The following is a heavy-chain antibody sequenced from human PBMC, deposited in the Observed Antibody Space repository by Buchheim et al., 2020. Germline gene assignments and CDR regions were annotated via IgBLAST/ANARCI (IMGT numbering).Heavy chain of an antibody. CDR3: GGYKTPYFRFDY. Sequence: EVQLLESGGDLVQPGGSLRLSCAASGFTFGSYAMGWVRQAPGTGLEWLSGISGTGDNTYYADSVKGRFTISRDNSKNTLYLQMNSLRAEDTALYYCGGYKTPYFRFDYWGPGTL. CDR2: ISGTGDNT. V-gene: IGHV3-23*01. CDR1: GFTFGSYA. J-gene: IGHJ4*02. D-gene: IGHD3-10*01.